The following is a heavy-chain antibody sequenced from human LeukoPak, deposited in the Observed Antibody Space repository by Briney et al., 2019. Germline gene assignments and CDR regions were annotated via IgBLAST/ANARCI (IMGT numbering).Heavy chain of an antibody. V-gene: IGHV3-21*01. Sequence: PGGSLRLSCAASGFTFSSYSMNWVRQAPGKGLEWVSSISSSSSYIYYADSVKGRFTISRDNAKNSLYLQMNSLRAEDTAVYYCARDSNAYYDSSGYYSSDAFDIWGQGTMVTVSS. CDR1: GFTFSSYS. CDR3: ARDSNAYYDSSGYYSSDAFDI. CDR2: ISSSSSYI. J-gene: IGHJ3*02. D-gene: IGHD3-22*01.